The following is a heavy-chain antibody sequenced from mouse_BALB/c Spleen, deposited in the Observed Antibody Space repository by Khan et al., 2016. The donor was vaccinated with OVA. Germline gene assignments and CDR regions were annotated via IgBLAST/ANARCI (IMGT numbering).Heavy chain of an antibody. CDR2: ISSGDSYT. V-gene: IGHV5-9-3*01. CDR1: GFTFSGYA. CDR3: ARPPITTIVATSYWFFDV. Sequence: EVQLQESGGDLVKPGGSLKLSCAASGFTFSGYALSWVRQTPEKRLEWVATISSGDSYTYYPDSVTGRFTISRDNVKNTLYLQMSSLRSEDTAMYYCARPPITTIVATSYWFFDVWGAGTTVTVSS. D-gene: IGHD1-1*01. J-gene: IGHJ1*01.